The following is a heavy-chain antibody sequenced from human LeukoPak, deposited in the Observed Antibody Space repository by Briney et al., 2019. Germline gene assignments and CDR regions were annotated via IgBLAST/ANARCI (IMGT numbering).Heavy chain of an antibody. CDR1: GYSFTGYW. J-gene: IGHJ4*02. CDR3: AREFREYYYDSSGYVDY. D-gene: IGHD3-22*01. Sequence: GESLKISCKGSGYSFTGYWIGWVRQMPGKGLEWMGIIYPGDSDTRYSPSFQGQVTISADKSISTAYLQWSSLKASDTAMYYCAREFREYYYDSSGYVDYWGQGTLVTVSS. V-gene: IGHV5-51*01. CDR2: IYPGDSDT.